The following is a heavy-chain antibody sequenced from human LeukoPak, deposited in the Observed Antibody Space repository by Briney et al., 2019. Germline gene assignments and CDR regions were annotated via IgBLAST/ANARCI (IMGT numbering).Heavy chain of an antibody. Sequence: SETLSLTCAVYGGSFSGYFWNWIRQPPGKGLEWIGEINHSGSTHHNPSLKSRVTISIDTSKNQISLKLSSVTAADTAVYYCARGPDSGSYFAWFGPWGQGTLVTVPS. J-gene: IGHJ5*02. CDR1: GGSFSGYF. CDR3: ARGPDSGSYFAWFGP. V-gene: IGHV4-34*01. D-gene: IGHD3-10*01. CDR2: INHSGST.